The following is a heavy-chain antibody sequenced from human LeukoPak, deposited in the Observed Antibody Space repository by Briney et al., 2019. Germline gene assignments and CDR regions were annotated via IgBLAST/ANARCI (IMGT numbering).Heavy chain of an antibody. CDR1: GGSISSGDYY. D-gene: IGHD5-12*01. J-gene: IGHJ4*02. CDR2: IYYTGST. CDR3: ARDDSRYGRNRY. V-gene: IGHV4-30-4*01. Sequence: SETLSLTCTVSGGSISSGDYYWRWVRQPPGRGLEWIASIYYTGSTYYNPSLKSRVTMSVDTSKNQFSLRLSSVTAADTAVYYCARDDSRYGRNRYWGQGTLVTVSS.